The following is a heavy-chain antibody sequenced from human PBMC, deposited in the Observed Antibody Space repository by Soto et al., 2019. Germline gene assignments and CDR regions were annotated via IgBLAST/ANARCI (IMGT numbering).Heavy chain of an antibody. Sequence: EVQLLESGGGLVQPGGSLRLSCAASGFTFSSYAMSWVRQAPGKGLEWVSAISGSGGSTYYADSVKGRFTISRDNSKNTLYLQMNSLRAEDTAVYYCDLWSSNGSGSYYVWGKGTTVTVSS. V-gene: IGHV3-23*01. D-gene: IGHD3-10*01. CDR2: ISGSGGST. J-gene: IGHJ6*04. CDR3: DLWSSNGSGSYYV. CDR1: GFTFSSYA.